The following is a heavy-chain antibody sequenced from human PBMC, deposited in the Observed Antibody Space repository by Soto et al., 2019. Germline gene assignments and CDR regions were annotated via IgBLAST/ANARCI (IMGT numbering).Heavy chain of an antibody. J-gene: IGHJ3*02. CDR2: IYYSGST. CDR1: GGSISSGDYY. V-gene: IGHV4-30-4*01. D-gene: IGHD3-22*01. CDR3: ARASHYYDSSGYYYPVAFDI. Sequence: SETLSLTCTVSGGSISSGDYYWSWIRQPPGKGLDWIGYIYYSGSTYYNPSLKRRVTISVDTSKNQFSLKLSSVTAADTAVYYCARASHYYDSSGYYYPVAFDIWGQGTMVTVSS.